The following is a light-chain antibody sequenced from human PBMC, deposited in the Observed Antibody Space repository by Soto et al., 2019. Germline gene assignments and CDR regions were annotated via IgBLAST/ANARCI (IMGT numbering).Light chain of an antibody. Sequence: DIVLTQSPATLPLSPGERATLSCRASQSVSSNLAWYQQKPGQAPRFLSYGASTRATGIPARFSGSGSGTEFTLTISSLKSEDFEVYYCQQYDNWPLTFGGGTKVDIK. CDR3: QQYDNWPLT. CDR2: GAS. V-gene: IGKV3-15*01. J-gene: IGKJ4*01. CDR1: QSVSSN.